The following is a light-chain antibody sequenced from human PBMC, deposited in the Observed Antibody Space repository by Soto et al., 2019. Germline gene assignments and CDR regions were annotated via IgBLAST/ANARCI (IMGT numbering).Light chain of an antibody. Sequence: DIQMTQSPSSLSASVGDRVTITCRASQSISSYLNWYQQKPGKAPKLLIYAASSLQSGVPSRFSGSGSGTDFTLTIISLQPEDLATYYCQQSYSTPWTFGQGTKGEIK. J-gene: IGKJ1*01. V-gene: IGKV1-39*01. CDR1: QSISSY. CDR3: QQSYSTPWT. CDR2: AAS.